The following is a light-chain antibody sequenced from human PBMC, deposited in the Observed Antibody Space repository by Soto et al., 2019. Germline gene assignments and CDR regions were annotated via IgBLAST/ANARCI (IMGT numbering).Light chain of an antibody. CDR1: SNDVGGYNY. V-gene: IGLV2-14*01. CDR2: DVS. CDR3: SSYTSSSTLV. J-gene: IGLJ2*01. Sequence: QSVLTHPASVSGSPGQSITISCTGTSNDVGGYNYVSWYQQHPGKAPKLMIYDVSNRPSGVSNRFSGSKSGNTASLTISGLQAEDEAHYYCSSYTSSSTLVFGGGTKVTVL.